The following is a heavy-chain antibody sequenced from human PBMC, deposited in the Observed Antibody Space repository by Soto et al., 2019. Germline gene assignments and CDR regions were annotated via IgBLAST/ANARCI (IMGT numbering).Heavy chain of an antibody. CDR3: ARAYYYGSGIDY. CDR2: IYSGGST. J-gene: IGHJ4*02. D-gene: IGHD3-10*01. V-gene: IGHV3-66*01. CDR1: GFTVSSNY. Sequence: GGSLRLSCAASGFTVSSNYMSWVRQAPGKGLEWVSVIYSGGSTYYADSVKGRFTISRDNSKNTLYLQMNSLRAEDTAVYYCARAYYYGSGIDYWGQGTLVTGSS.